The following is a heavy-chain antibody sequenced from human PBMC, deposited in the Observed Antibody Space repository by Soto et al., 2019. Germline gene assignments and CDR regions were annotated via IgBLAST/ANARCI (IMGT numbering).Heavy chain of an antibody. J-gene: IGHJ3*02. Sequence: EVQLLESGGGLVQPGGSLRLSCAVSGFTFSSYAMSWVRQAPGKGLEWVSAISGSGGSTYSADSVKCRFTISRDNSKNTLYLQINSLRAEDTSVYYCAKEMRNMIVLVIPTSGAFYIWGQGTMVTVSS. CDR1: GFTFSSYA. CDR3: AKEMRNMIVLVIPTSGAFYI. CDR2: ISGSGGST. D-gene: IGHD3-22*01. V-gene: IGHV3-23*01.